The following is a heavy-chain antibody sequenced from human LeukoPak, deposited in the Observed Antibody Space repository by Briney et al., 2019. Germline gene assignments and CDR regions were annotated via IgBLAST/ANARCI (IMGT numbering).Heavy chain of an antibody. CDR3: GRDQSSGSGSYRDY. V-gene: IGHV1-18*01. Sequence: ASVKVSCKASGYTFANYGISWVRQAPGQGLEWMGWISAYNGNTNYEQKLQARVTLTTDTSTSTAYMELRSLRSDDTAVYYCGRDQSSGSGSYRDYWGQGTLVTVSS. CDR2: ISAYNGNT. CDR1: GYTFANYG. J-gene: IGHJ4*02. D-gene: IGHD3-10*01.